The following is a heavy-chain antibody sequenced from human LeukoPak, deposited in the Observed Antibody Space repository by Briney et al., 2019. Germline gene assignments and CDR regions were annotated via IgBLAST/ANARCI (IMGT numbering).Heavy chain of an antibody. V-gene: IGHV1-69*04. CDR2: IIPILGIA. D-gene: IGHD5-18*01. CDR1: GGTFSSYA. J-gene: IGHJ4*02. CDR3: ARAHVDTAMVWDY. Sequence: ASVKVSCKASGGTFSSYAISWVRQAPGQGLGWMGRIIPILGIANYAQKFQGRVTITADKSTSTAYMELSSLRSEDTAVYYCARAHVDTAMVWDYWGQGTLVTVSS.